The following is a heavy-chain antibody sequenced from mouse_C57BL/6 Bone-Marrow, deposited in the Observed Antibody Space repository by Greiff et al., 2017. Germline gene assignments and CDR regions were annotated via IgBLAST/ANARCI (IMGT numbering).Heavy chain of an antibody. CDR2: IYPGNSDT. CDR1: GYTFTSYW. CDR3: SGMVNYAMDY. D-gene: IGHD2-2*01. J-gene: IGHJ4*01. Sequence: VQLQQSGTVLARPGASVKMSCKTSGYTFTSYWMHWVKQRPGQGLEWIGAIYPGNSDTSYNQKFKGKAKLTAVTSASTAYMELSSLTNEDSAVSYCSGMVNYAMDYWGQGSSVTVSS. V-gene: IGHV1-5*01.